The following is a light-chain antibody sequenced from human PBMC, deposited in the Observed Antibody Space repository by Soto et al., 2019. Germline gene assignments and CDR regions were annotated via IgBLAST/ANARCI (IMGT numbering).Light chain of an antibody. CDR1: QSVSAN. J-gene: IGKJ2*02. CDR3: QQYNNWSPGT. Sequence: EIVMTQSPATLSVSPGERATLSCRASQSVSANLAWYQQKTGQPPTILIYAPSTRATGIPARLSSSRSGTEFTLTISSLQAEDFAVYYCQQYNNWSPGTFGQGTKLEI. V-gene: IGKV3D-15*01. CDR2: APS.